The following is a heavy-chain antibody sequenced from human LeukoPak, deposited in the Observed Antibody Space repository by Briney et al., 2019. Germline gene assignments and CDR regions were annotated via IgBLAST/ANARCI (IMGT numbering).Heavy chain of an antibody. CDR3: ASFLGFNWFDP. J-gene: IGHJ5*02. Sequence: SETLSLTCTVSGGSISSYYWSWIRQPPGKGLEWIGYIYYSGSTNYNPSLKSRVTISVDTSKNQFSLKLSSVTAADTAVYYCASFLGFNWFDPWGQGTLVTVSP. D-gene: IGHD2/OR15-2a*01. CDR2: IYYSGST. V-gene: IGHV4-59*01. CDR1: GGSISSYY.